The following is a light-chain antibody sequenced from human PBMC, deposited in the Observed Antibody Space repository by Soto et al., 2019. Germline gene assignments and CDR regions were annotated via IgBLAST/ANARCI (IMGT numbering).Light chain of an antibody. Sequence: DIQITQSPSTLSASIGDRVTITCRASQSISMWLAWYQHKPGKAPKLLIYKASSLESGVPSRFSGSGSGTEFTLTISILQPDDFAPYYCQQYNRYWTFGQGTKVEIK. CDR2: KAS. CDR3: QQYNRYWT. J-gene: IGKJ1*01. V-gene: IGKV1-5*03. CDR1: QSISMW.